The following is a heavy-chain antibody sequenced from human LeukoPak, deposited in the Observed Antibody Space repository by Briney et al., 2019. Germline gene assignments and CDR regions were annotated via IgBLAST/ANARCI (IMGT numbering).Heavy chain of an antibody. CDR1: GGSFNSCGYY. J-gene: IGHJ4*02. CDR2: VYYSGST. CDR3: ARMHDYDSSGYSSVCYFDY. D-gene: IGHD3-22*01. Sequence: PSQTLSLTCTVSGGSFNSCGYYWSRLRQHPGKGLEWIGYVYYSGSTYYNPSLKSRVTISVDTSKNQFSLKLSSVTAADTAVYYCARMHDYDSSGYSSVCYFDYWGQGTLVTVSS. V-gene: IGHV4-31*03.